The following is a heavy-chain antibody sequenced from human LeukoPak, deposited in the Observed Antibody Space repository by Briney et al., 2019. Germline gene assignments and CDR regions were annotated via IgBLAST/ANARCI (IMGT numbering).Heavy chain of an antibody. V-gene: IGHV4-59*01. CDR1: GDSISNFY. D-gene: IGHD3-10*01. CDR2: IDYRGST. J-gene: IGHJ5*02. Sequence: SETLSLTCSVSGDSISNFYWSWIRQPPGKGLEWIGYIDYRGSTSYNPSLRSRVTISIDTSKNRFSLRLSSVAAADTAVYYCARDSGTTGEVKFDPWGQGTLVTVSS. CDR3: ARDSGTTGEVKFDP.